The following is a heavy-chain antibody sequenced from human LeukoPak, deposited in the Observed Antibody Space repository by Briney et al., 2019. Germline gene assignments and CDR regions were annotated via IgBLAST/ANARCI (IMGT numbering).Heavy chain of an antibody. CDR2: ISGSGGST. V-gene: IGHV3-23*01. CDR1: GFTFNSYG. J-gene: IGHJ6*03. CDR3: AKETQLYDILTPYTNYYYYYMDV. D-gene: IGHD3-9*01. Sequence: PGGSLRLSCAASGFTFNSYGMSWVRQAPGKGLEWVSAISGSGGSTYYADSVKGRFTISRDNSKNTLYLQMNSLRAEDTAVYYCAKETQLYDILTPYTNYYYYYMDVWGKGTTVTISS.